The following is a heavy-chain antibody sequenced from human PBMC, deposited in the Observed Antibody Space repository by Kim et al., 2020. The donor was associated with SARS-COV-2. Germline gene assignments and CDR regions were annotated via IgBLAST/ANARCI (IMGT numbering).Heavy chain of an antibody. J-gene: IGHJ4*02. CDR3: ARVPGDFWSGYYGD. Sequence: AQKFQGRVTMTRDTSISTAYMELSRLRSDDTAVYYCARVPGDFWSGYYGDWGQGTLVTVSS. D-gene: IGHD3-3*01. V-gene: IGHV1-2*02.